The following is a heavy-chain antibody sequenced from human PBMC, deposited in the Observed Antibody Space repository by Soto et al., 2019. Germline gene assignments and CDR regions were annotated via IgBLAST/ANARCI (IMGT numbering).Heavy chain of an antibody. CDR1: GFTFSSYA. CDR3: ARDDCSGGSCYFPAAFDI. J-gene: IGHJ3*02. CDR2: ISYDGSNK. D-gene: IGHD2-15*01. Sequence: SGGSLRLFCAASGFTFSSYAMHWVRQAPGKGLEWVAVISYDGSNKYYADSVKGRFTISRDNSKNTLYLQMNSLRAEDTAVYYCARDDCSGGSCYFPAAFDIWGQGTMVTVSS. V-gene: IGHV3-30-3*01.